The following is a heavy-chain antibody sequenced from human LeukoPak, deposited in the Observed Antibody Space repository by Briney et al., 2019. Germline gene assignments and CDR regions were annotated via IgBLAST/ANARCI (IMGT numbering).Heavy chain of an antibody. V-gene: IGHV3-21*04. Sequence: GGSLRLSCAASGFTFSSYSMNWVRQAPGKGLEWVSSISSSSSYIYYADSVKGRFTISRDNSKNTLYLQMNSLRAEDTAVYYCAKGELWFGESQDAFDIWGQGTMVTVSS. CDR2: ISSSSSYI. J-gene: IGHJ3*02. CDR3: AKGELWFGESQDAFDI. CDR1: GFTFSSYS. D-gene: IGHD3-10*01.